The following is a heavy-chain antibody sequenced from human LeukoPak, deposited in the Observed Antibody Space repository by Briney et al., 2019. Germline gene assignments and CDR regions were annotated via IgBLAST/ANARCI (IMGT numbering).Heavy chain of an antibody. J-gene: IGHJ6*03. CDR2: ISGSGGST. CDR3: AKDQQQLVYHYYMDV. Sequence: GGSLRLSCAASGSTFSSYAMSWVRQAPGKGLEWVSAISGSGGSTYYADSVKGRFTISRDNSKNTLYLQMNSLRAEDTAVYYCAKDQQQLVYHYYMDVWGKGTTVTVSS. D-gene: IGHD6-6*01. CDR1: GSTFSSYA. V-gene: IGHV3-23*01.